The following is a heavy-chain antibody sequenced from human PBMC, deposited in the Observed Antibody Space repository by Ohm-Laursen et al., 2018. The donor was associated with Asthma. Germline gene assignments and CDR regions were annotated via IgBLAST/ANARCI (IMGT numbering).Heavy chain of an antibody. CDR3: AREILGYCSSTSCYADYYYYGMDV. V-gene: IGHV1-2*06. CDR2: INPNSGGT. Sequence: GASVKVSCKVSGYTFTAYYMHWVRQAPGQGLEWMGRINPNSGGTNYAQKFQGRVTMTRDTSISTAYMELSRLRSDDTAVYYCAREILGYCSSTSCYADYYYYGMDVWGQGTTVTVSS. CDR1: GYTFTAYY. D-gene: IGHD2-2*01. J-gene: IGHJ6*02.